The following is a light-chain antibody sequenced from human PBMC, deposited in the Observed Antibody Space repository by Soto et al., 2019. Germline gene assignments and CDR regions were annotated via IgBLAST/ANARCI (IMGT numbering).Light chain of an antibody. CDR2: DVN. J-gene: IGLJ2*01. Sequence: QSALPQPASVSGSPGQSITISCTGTSNDVGGYNYVSWHQQHPGKAPKLMIYDVNNRPSGVSNRFSGSKSGNTASLTISGLQAENEADYYCSSYTTSSTVIFGGGTKLTVL. CDR3: SSYTTSSTVI. V-gene: IGLV2-14*01. CDR1: SNDVGGYNY.